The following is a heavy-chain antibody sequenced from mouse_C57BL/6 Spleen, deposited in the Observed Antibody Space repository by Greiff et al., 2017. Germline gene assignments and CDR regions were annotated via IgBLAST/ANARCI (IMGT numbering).Heavy chain of an antibody. CDR3: ARGVYYVYGRGGWEFAY. Sequence: QVQLQQPGAELVRPGTSVKLSCKASGYTFTSYWMHWVKQRPGQGLEWIGVIDPSDSYTNYNQKFKGKATLTVDTSSSTAYMQLSSLPSEASAVYYGARGVYYVYGRGGWEFAYWGQGTLVTVSA. CDR1: GYTFTSYW. CDR2: IDPSDSYT. D-gene: IGHD2-2*01. J-gene: IGHJ3*01. V-gene: IGHV1-59*01.